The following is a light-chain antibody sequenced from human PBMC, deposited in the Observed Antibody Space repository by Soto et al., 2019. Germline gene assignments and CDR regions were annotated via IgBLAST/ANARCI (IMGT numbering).Light chain of an antibody. Sequence: DFVMTQSPDSLTVSLGERATINCKSSQSVLYRSNNKNSLAWYQQKTGQTPKMLIYWASTRESGVPDRFSGSGSGTDFTLTISSLQAEDVAVYYCQQYYSIPLTFGGGTKVDIK. CDR2: WAS. CDR3: QQYYSIPLT. CDR1: QSVLYRSNNKNS. J-gene: IGKJ4*01. V-gene: IGKV4-1*01.